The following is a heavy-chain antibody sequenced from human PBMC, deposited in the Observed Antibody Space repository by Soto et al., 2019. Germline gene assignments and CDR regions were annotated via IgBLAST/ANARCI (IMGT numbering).Heavy chain of an antibody. V-gene: IGHV3-73*01. Sequence: GGSLRLSCAASGFTFGGSAIHWVRQASGRGLEWVGHIRSKTNSYATAYAESVKGRFTISRDDSMNTAYLQMNSLKTEDTAVYFCTRQTDAVQWLVVPTDYNFDYWGQGTLVTVSS. J-gene: IGHJ4*02. D-gene: IGHD6-19*01. CDR3: TRQTDAVQWLVVPTDYNFDY. CDR2: IRSKTNSYAT. CDR1: GFTFGGSA.